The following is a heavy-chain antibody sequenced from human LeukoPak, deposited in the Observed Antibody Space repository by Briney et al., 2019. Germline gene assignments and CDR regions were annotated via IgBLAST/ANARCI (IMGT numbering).Heavy chain of an antibody. CDR2: MYYSGNT. D-gene: IGHD2-21*02. CDR3: ASGDCATKWLGP. V-gene: IGHV4-39*01. Sequence: KSSETLSLTCTVSGGSISSSSYYWGWIRQPPGKGLEWIGSMYYSGNTYYNPSLKSRATISIDTSKNQFSLKLSSVTAAETAVYYCASGDCATKWLGPWGQGTLVTVSS. J-gene: IGHJ5*02. CDR1: GGSISSSSYY.